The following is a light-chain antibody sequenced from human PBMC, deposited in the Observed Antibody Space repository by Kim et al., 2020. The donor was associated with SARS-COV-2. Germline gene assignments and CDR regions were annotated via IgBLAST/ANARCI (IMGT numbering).Light chain of an antibody. V-gene: IGLV2-14*03. CDR1: STDVGRYNY. Sequence: GQSITISCTGTSTDVGRYNYVSWYQQHPGKAPKLMIYDVTKRPSGVSNRFSGSKSGNTASLTISGLQAEDDADYYCASYTSINTSVFGTGTKVTVL. CDR3: ASYTSINTSV. J-gene: IGLJ1*01. CDR2: DVT.